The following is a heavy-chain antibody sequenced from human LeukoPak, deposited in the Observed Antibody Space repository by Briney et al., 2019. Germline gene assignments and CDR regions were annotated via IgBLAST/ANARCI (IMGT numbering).Heavy chain of an antibody. D-gene: IGHD2-2*01. CDR2: IIPILGIA. J-gene: IGHJ5*02. V-gene: IGHV1-69*04. CDR1: GGTFSSYT. CDR3: ARDPPPGYCSSPGGSP. Sequence: VASVKVSCKASGGTFSSYTISWVRQAPGQGLEWMGRIIPILGIANYAQKFQGRVTITADKSTSTAYMELSSLRSEDTAVYYCARDPPPGYCSSPGGSPGGQGPLVTVPS.